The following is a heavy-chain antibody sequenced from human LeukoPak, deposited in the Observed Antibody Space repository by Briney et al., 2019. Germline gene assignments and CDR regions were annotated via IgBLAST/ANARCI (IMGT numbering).Heavy chain of an antibody. CDR3: ARDPTTVQTFGD. Sequence: PGGSLRLSCATSGFTFSTYWMHWVRQAPGKGLVWVSRINSDGSSTSYADSVKGRFTISRDNAKNTLYLQMNSLRAEDTAVYYCARDPTTVQTFGDWGQGTLVSVSS. V-gene: IGHV3-74*01. CDR1: GFTFSTYW. J-gene: IGHJ4*02. CDR2: INSDGSST. D-gene: IGHD4-17*01.